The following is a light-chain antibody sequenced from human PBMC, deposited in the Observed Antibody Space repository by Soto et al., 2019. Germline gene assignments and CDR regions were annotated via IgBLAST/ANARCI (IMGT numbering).Light chain of an antibody. CDR3: QQRGIWPPHT. J-gene: IGKJ2*01. V-gene: IGKV3-11*01. CDR2: DAS. Sequence: EIVLTQSPATLSLSPGERATLSCRASQSVTSYLAWYQQKPGQAPRLLIYDASNRATGIPARFSGSGSGTDFTLTISSLEPEDFEVYYCQQRGIWPPHTFGQGTKREI. CDR1: QSVTSY.